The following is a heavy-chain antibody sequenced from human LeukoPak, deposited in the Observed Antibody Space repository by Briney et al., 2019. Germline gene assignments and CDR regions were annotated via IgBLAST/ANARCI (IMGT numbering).Heavy chain of an antibody. J-gene: IGHJ4*02. Sequence: GGALRLSCAASGFTFSSYLMSWVRQPPGRGVEGVANINQAGSEKYYEDSVKGRFTISSDNAKNSLYLQMNGLRAEDTAVYYCATDGLGYTYGGTFDYWGQGTLVTVSS. CDR3: ATDGLGYTYGGTFDY. D-gene: IGHD5-18*01. CDR2: INQAGSEK. CDR1: GFTFSSYL. V-gene: IGHV3-7*01.